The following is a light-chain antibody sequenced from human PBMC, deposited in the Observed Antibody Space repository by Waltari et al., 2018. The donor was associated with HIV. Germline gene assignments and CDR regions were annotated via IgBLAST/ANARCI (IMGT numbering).Light chain of an antibody. V-gene: IGLV3-10*01. Sequence: SYELTQPPSVSVSPGQTARITCSGDALPKKYPYWYQQKSGQATVLVIYEDSKRPSGIPERFSGSSSGTMATLTISGAQVEDEADYYCYSTDSSGNHRGVFGGGTKLTVL. CDR1: ALPKKY. J-gene: IGLJ2*01. CDR3: YSTDSSGNHRGV. CDR2: EDS.